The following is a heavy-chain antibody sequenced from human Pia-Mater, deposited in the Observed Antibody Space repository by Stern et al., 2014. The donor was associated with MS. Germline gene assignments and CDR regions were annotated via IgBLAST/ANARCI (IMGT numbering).Heavy chain of an antibody. CDR3: ARGRDDLPDY. CDR1: GGSISSYY. D-gene: IGHD3-16*01. Sequence: LQLQESGPGLVKPSETLSLTCTVSGGSISSYYWSWIRQPPGKGLDWIVYIYYSGSTNYNPSLKIRVTISVDTSKNQFSLKLSSVTAADTAVYYCARGRDDLPDYWGQGTLVTVSS. CDR2: IYYSGST. J-gene: IGHJ4*02. V-gene: IGHV4-59*01.